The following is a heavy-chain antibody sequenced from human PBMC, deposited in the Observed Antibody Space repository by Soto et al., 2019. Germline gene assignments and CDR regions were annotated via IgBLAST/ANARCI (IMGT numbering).Heavy chain of an antibody. CDR1: GSTFSSFA. Sequence: VQVVESGGGVVQPGRSLRLSCAASGSTFSSFAMHWVRQAPGKGLEWVSLIWYDGSKKSYGDSVKGRFTISRDNSRTTVYLQMNSLRADDTAVYYCARDASYYSLWSGYYPSRNGMDVWGQGTTVTVSS. CDR2: IWYDGSKK. V-gene: IGHV3-33*01. D-gene: IGHD3-3*01. J-gene: IGHJ6*02. CDR3: ARDASYYSLWSGYYPSRNGMDV.